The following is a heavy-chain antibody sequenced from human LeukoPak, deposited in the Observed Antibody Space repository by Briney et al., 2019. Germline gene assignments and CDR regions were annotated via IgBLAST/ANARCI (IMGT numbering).Heavy chain of an antibody. CDR1: GFTFSSYA. Sequence: GGSLRLSCAASGFTFSSYAMSWVRRAPGKGREWVSAIRGSGGSTYYADSVKGRFTISRDNSKNTVYLQMNRLRAEDTAVYYCAKVRGIQLLNWFDPWGQGTLVTVSS. CDR3: AKVRGIQLLNWFDP. D-gene: IGHD5-18*01. V-gene: IGHV3-23*01. J-gene: IGHJ5*02. CDR2: IRGSGGST.